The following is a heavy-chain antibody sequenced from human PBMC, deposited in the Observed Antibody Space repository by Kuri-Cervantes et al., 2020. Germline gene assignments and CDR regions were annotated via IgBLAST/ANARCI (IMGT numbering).Heavy chain of an antibody. D-gene: IGHD4-17*01. CDR2: SNHLAST. J-gene: IGHJ1*01. CDR3: ARGRLRCAGDPEYFHH. CDR1: GGSFSGYY. Sequence: SETLSPTCAVYGGSFSGYYWSWIRQPPGKGLEWIGVSNHLASTNYNPSPKSRVTISVHTSKNQFSLRLDSVCAAGTAVYYCARGRLRCAGDPEYFHHWGQGTLVTVSS. V-gene: IGHV4-34*01.